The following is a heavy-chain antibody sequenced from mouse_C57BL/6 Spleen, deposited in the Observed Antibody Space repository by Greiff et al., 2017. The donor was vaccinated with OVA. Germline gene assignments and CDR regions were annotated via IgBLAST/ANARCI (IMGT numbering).Heavy chain of an antibody. CDR3: ARGALLWYFDV. Sequence: VQLKESGPGLVKPSQSLSLTCSVTGYSITSGYYWNWIRQFPGNKLEWMGYISYDGSNNYNPSLKNRISITRDTSKNHFFLKLNSVTTEDTATYYCARGALLWYFDVWGTGTTVTVSS. CDR2: ISYDGSN. D-gene: IGHD1-2*01. CDR1: GYSITSGYY. V-gene: IGHV3-6*01. J-gene: IGHJ1*03.